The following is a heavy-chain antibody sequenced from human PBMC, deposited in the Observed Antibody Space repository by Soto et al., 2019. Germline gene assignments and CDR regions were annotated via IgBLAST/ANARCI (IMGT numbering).Heavy chain of an antibody. CDR3: ARDWVPGSGSDYYYYGLDV. CDR1: GGSISSSNW. V-gene: IGHV4-4*02. D-gene: IGHD3-10*01. CDR2: IYHSGST. J-gene: IGHJ6*02. Sequence: PSETLSLTCAVSGGSISSSNWWSWVRQPPGKGLEWIGEIYHSGSTNYNPSLKSRVTISVDKSKNQFSLKLSSVTAADTAVYYCARDWVPGSGSDYYYYGLDVWGQGTTVTVSS.